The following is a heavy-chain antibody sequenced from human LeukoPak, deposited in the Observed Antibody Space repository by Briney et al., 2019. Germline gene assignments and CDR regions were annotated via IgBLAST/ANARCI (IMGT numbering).Heavy chain of an antibody. CDR2: ISRTGNTI. D-gene: IGHD3-22*01. CDR3: ARMAPYYYETSGYDY. CDR1: GFTFSSYG. J-gene: IGHJ4*02. Sequence: GGSLRLSCAASGFTFSSYGMNWVRQAPGKGLEWISYISRTGNTIYYADSVKGRFTISRDNVKNSMYLQMNSLRDEDTAVYYCARMAPYYYETSGYDYWGQGTLVTVSS. V-gene: IGHV3-48*02.